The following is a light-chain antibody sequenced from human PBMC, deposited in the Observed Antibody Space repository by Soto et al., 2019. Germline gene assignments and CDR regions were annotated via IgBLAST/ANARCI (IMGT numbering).Light chain of an antibody. CDR1: QSVTSSY. J-gene: IGKJ1*01. Sequence: EIVLTQSPGTLSLSPGERATLSCRASQSVTSSYLAWYQQKPGQAPRLLIYGASSRATGIPDRFFGSWSGTDFTLTNSRLEPEDSAVYYCQHYGSSQTFGQGAKVEIK. CDR2: GAS. CDR3: QHYGSSQT. V-gene: IGKV3-20*01.